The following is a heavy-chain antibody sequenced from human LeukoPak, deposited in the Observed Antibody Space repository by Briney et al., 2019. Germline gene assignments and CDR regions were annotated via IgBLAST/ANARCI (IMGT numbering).Heavy chain of an antibody. Sequence: PSETLSLTCTVSGGSISSYYWSWIRQPPGKGLEWIGYIYYSGSTNYNPSLKSRVTIPVDTSKNQFSLKLSSVTAADTAVYYCARRKWLVEDYWGQGTLVTVSS. J-gene: IGHJ4*02. CDR3: ARRKWLVEDY. D-gene: IGHD6-19*01. CDR2: IYYSGST. V-gene: IGHV4-59*08. CDR1: GGSISSYY.